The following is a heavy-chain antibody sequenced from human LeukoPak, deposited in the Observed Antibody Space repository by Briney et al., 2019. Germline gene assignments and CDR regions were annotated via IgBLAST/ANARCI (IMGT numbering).Heavy chain of an antibody. V-gene: IGHV3-23*01. CDR1: GFTFSSYA. J-gene: IGHJ4*02. Sequence: GGSLRLSCAASGFTFSSYAMSWVRQAPGKGLEWVSAISGSGGSTYYADSVKGRFTISRDNSKNTLYLQMNSLRAEDAAVYYCAKAIAVAGTGSFDYWGQGTLVTVSS. CDR2: ISGSGGST. CDR3: AKAIAVAGTGSFDY. D-gene: IGHD6-19*01.